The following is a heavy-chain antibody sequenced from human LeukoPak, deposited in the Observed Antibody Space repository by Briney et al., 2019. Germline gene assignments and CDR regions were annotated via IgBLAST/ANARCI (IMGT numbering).Heavy chain of an antibody. Sequence: ASVKVSCKASGYTFTSYDINWVRQATGQGLEWMGWMNPNSGNTGYAQKFQGRVTITRNTSISTAYMELSSLRSEDTAVYYCAKDLLKRSAPFEWTSLGYWGQGTLVSVSS. CDR3: AKDLLKRSAPFEWTSLGY. D-gene: IGHD3-10*01. CDR1: GYTFTSYD. V-gene: IGHV1-8*03. J-gene: IGHJ4*02. CDR2: MNPNSGNT.